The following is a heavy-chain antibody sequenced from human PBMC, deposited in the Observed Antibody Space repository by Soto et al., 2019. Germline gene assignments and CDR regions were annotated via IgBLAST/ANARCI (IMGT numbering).Heavy chain of an antibody. V-gene: IGHV2-5*02. CDR1: GFSLSTSGVG. J-gene: IGHJ6*02. Sequence: QITLKESGPTLVKPTQTLTLTCTFSGFSLSTSGVGVGWIRQPPGKALEWLALIYWDDDKRYSPSLKSRLTITKDTTKTPVVLTLTNMDPADTATYYCAHAVDPFWSGYLVASRYGMDVWGQGTTVTVSS. CDR2: IYWDDDK. D-gene: IGHD3-3*01. CDR3: AHAVDPFWSGYLVASRYGMDV.